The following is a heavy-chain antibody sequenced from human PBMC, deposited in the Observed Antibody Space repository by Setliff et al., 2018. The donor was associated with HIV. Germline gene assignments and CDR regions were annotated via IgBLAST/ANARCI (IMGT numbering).Heavy chain of an antibody. CDR3: ASGINYGFDI. V-gene: IGHV3-30*02. Sequence: PGGSLRLSCAPSGITLSSSAMDWIRQTPGKGLEWVTFMQTDGITKNYADSVKGRFSVSRDISKNMVFLQMNSLRPEDTAMYYCASGINYGFDIWGQGTMVTVSS. CDR1: GITLSSSA. CDR2: MQTDGITK. J-gene: IGHJ3*02.